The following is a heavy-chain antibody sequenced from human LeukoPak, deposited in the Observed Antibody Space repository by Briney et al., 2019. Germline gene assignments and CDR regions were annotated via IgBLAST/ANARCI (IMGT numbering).Heavy chain of an antibody. D-gene: IGHD2-21*02. CDR3: ARVTCGGDCSAHYYYYYMDV. Sequence: PSETLSLTCTVSGGSISSGNYYWSWIRQPAGKGLEWIGRIYTRGSTKYTPSLKSRVTMSVDTSKNQFSLKLSSVTAADTAVYYCARVTCGGDCSAHYYYYYMDVWGKGTTVTISS. CDR1: GGSISSGNYY. J-gene: IGHJ6*03. CDR2: IYTRGST. V-gene: IGHV4-61*02.